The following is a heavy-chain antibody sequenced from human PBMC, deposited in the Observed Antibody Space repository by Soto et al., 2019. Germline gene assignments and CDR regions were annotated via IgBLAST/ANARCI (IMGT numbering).Heavy chain of an antibody. V-gene: IGHV3-33*01. J-gene: IGHJ5*02. CDR3: AVGFYYGDYRYSWFDP. D-gene: IGHD4-17*01. CDR2: IWYDGSNK. Sequence: QVQLVESGGGVVQPGRSLRLSCAASGFTFSSYGMHWVRQAPGKGLEWVAVIWYDGSNKYYADSVKGRFTISRDNSKNPLYLQMNSLRAEDTALYYCAVGFYYGDYRYSWFDPWGQGTLVTVSS. CDR1: GFTFSSYG.